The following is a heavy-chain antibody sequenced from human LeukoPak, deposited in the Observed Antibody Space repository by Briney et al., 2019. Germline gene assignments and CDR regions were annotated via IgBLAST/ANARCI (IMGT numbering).Heavy chain of an antibody. CDR2: ITGSGGST. CDR1: GFTFSNYA. V-gene: IGHV3-23*01. J-gene: IGHJ3*02. Sequence: GGSLRLSCAASGFTFSNYAMSWVRQAPGKGLEWVSGITGSGGSTYFADSVKGRFTISRDNSKSTLYLQMNSLRAEDTAVYYCTGGGWSTDAFDIWGQGTMVTVSS. CDR3: TGGGWSTDAFDI. D-gene: IGHD6-19*01.